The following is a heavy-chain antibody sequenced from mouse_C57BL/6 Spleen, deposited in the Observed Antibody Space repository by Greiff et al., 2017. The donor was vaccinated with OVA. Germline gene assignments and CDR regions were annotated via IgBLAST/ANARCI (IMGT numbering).Heavy chain of an antibody. D-gene: IGHD3-3*01. CDR2: ISYDGSN. V-gene: IGHV3-6*01. Sequence: EVQLQESGPGLVKPSQSLSLTCSVTGYSITSGYYWNWIRQFPGNTLEWMGYISYDGSNNYNPSLKNRISITRDTSKNQFFLKLNSVTTEDTATYYCAREGDRSFDYWGQGTTLTVSS. CDR1: GYSITSGYY. CDR3: AREGDRSFDY. J-gene: IGHJ2*01.